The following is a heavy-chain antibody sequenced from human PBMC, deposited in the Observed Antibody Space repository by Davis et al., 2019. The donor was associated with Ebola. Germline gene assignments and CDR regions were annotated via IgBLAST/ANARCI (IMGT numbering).Heavy chain of an antibody. V-gene: IGHV4-61*01. CDR2: IYHSGST. CDR1: GGSVSSGSNY. Sequence: MPSETLSLTCTVSGGSVSSGSNYWSWIRQPPGKELEWIGYIYHSGSTVYNPSPKSRVTISIDTSKTQFSLKLSSVTAADTALYYCARVLGNGDLLLDYWGQGTLVTVSS. J-gene: IGHJ4*02. CDR3: ARVLGNGDLLLDY. D-gene: IGHD4-17*01.